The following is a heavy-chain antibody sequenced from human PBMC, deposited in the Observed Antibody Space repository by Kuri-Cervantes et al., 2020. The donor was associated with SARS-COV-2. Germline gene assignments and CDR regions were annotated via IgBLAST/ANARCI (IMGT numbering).Heavy chain of an antibody. V-gene: IGHV3-33*05. CDR2: TSADRTKE. CDR3: ARDSDTTGYYWYFDL. Sequence: GGSLRLSCAASGFTLSGYGIHWVHQAPGKGLEWVAATSADRTKEYYLDSVKGRFAISRDNSKNTVYLQINSLRAEDTAVYYCARDSDTTGYYWYFDLWGRGTLVTVSS. J-gene: IGHJ2*01. D-gene: IGHD3-22*01. CDR1: GFTLSGYG.